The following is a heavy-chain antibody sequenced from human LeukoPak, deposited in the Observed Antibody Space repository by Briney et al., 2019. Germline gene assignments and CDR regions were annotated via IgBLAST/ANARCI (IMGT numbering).Heavy chain of an antibody. V-gene: IGHV4-39*01. D-gene: IGHD4-11*01. CDR3: ARQWLTTVTSYFDY. CDR2: IYYSGST. Sequence: PSETLSLTCTVSGGSISSSSYYWGWIRQPPGKGLEWIGSIYYSGSTYYNPSLKSRVTISVDTSKNQFSLKLSSVTAADTAVYYCARQWLTTVTSYFDYWGQGTLVTVSS. J-gene: IGHJ4*02. CDR1: GGSISSSSYY.